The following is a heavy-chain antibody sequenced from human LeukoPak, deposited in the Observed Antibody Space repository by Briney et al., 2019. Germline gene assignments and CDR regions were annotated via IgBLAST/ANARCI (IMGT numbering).Heavy chain of an antibody. CDR1: GFTFSSYA. CDR2: ISGSGGST. D-gene: IGHD3-10*01. J-gene: IGHJ4*02. CDR3: AKVEGPGVLWSWGY. V-gene: IGHV3-23*01. Sequence: AGGSLRLSCAASGFTFSSYAMSWVRQAPGKGLEWVSAISGSGGSTYYADSVKGRFTISRDNSKNTLYLQMNSLRAEDTAVYYCAKVEGPGVLWSWGYWGQGTLVTVSS.